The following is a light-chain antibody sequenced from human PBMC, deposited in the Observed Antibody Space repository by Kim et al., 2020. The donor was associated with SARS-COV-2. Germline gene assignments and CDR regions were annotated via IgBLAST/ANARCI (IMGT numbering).Light chain of an antibody. CDR2: YDS. V-gene: IGLV3-21*04. Sequence: AQGQAARIPYGGNNVGSKSVHWDRQKTGQAPVLVIHYDSDRPSGIPERFSGSNSENTATLTISRVEAGDEADYYCQVWDSNSDHAVFGGGTQLTVL. CDR3: QVWDSNSDHAV. CDR1: NVGSKS. J-gene: IGLJ2*01.